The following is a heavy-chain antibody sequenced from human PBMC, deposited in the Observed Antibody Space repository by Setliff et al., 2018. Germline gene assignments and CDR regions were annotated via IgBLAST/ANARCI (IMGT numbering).Heavy chain of an antibody. V-gene: IGHV5-51*01. D-gene: IGHD3-3*01. J-gene: IGHJ3*02. CDR3: ARQAIFGSDAFDI. CDR1: GYSFTNYW. Sequence: LGESLTISCKGSGYSFTNYWIGWVRQMPGKGLEWMGIIYPGDSDTRYSPSFQGQVTISADKSISTAYLQWSSLKASDTAMYYCARQAIFGSDAFDIWGQGTMVTVS. CDR2: IYPGDSDT.